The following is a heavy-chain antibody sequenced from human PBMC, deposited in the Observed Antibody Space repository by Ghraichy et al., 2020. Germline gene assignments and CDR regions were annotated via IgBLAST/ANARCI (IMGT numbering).Heavy chain of an antibody. D-gene: IGHD2-2*01. V-gene: IGHV1-18*01. CDR1: GYTFTSHG. Sequence: ASVKVFCKASGYTFTSHGLSWVRQAPGQGLEWMGWISPDNGNTNYAQKLQGRVTMTTDTSTSTAYMDLRSLRYDDTAVYYCARDDSLLGYCSSTSCYYAFDIWGQGTMVTVSS. J-gene: IGHJ3*02. CDR3: ARDDSLLGYCSSTSCYYAFDI. CDR2: ISPDNGNT.